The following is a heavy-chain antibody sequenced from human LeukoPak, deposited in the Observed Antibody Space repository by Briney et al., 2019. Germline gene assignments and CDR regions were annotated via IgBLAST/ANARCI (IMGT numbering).Heavy chain of an antibody. D-gene: IGHD3-16*01. CDR1: GYTFTSYG. V-gene: IGHV1-18*01. Sequence: ASVKVSCKASGYTFTSYGISWVRQAPGQGLEGMGWISAYNGNTNYAQKLQGRATMTTDTSTSTAYMEQRSLRSDDTAVYYCARGGGPGWGSQTIYYYYYYMDVWGKGTTVTISS. CDR3: ARGGGPGWGSQTIYYYYYYMDV. J-gene: IGHJ6*03. CDR2: ISAYNGNT.